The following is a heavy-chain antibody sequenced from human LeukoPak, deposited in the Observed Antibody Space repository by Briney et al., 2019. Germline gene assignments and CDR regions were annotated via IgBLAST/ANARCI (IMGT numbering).Heavy chain of an antibody. J-gene: IGHJ5*02. Sequence: GGSLRLSCAASGFTFNNAWMNWVRQAPGKGLEWVGRIRSNSDGGTIDYAAPVKGRFTLSRDDSKTTLYLQMNSLQTEDTAVYYYATDFYDSTWGQGTLVTVSS. CDR1: GFTFNNAW. D-gene: IGHD3-22*01. CDR2: IRSNSDGGTI. V-gene: IGHV3-15*07. CDR3: ATDFYDST.